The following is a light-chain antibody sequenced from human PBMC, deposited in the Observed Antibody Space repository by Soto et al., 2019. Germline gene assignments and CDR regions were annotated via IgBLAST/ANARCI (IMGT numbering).Light chain of an antibody. Sequence: SVLTQPPSASGTPGQRVTISCSGSSSNIGSNTVNWYQHLPGTAPKLLIYSNNQRPSGVPDRFSGSKSGTSASLAISGLQSDDEADYYCAAWDDSLNGPGVVFGGGTKLTVL. CDR2: SNN. CDR3: AAWDDSLNGPGVV. CDR1: SSNIGSNT. J-gene: IGLJ2*01. V-gene: IGLV1-44*01.